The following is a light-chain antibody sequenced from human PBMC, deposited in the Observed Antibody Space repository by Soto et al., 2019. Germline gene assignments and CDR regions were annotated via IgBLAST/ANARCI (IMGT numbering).Light chain of an antibody. CDR1: QSVSSSY. CDR2: GAS. Sequence: EIVLTQSPGTLSLSPGERATLSCRASQSVSSSYLAWYQQKPGQAPRLLIYGASSRATGIPDRFSGSGSGTDFTLTISRLEPEDFAVYYCQQYGSSPWGYTFGQGTKLEIK. CDR3: QQYGSSPWGYT. J-gene: IGKJ2*01. V-gene: IGKV3-20*01.